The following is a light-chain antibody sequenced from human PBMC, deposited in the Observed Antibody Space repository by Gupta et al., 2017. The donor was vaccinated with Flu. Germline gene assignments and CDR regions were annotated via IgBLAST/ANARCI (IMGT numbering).Light chain of an antibody. J-gene: IGKJ1*01. CDR3: QQYYTAPRT. CDR2: WAS. V-gene: IGKV4-1*01. Sequence: DILMTQSPVSLAVYLGERATIHGKSSQNLLNSANTKYYLSWYQQKPGQPPKLLIYWASTRESGVPDRISGSGSETDFTLTISSLQAEDVAVYYCQQYYTAPRTFGQGTKVEV. CDR1: QNLLNSANTKYY.